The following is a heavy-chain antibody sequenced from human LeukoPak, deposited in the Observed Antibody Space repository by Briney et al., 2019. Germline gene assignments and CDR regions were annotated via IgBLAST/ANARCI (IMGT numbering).Heavy chain of an antibody. CDR3: ARDSSSGWYMRWFDP. CDR1: GGTFSSYA. CDR2: IIPTLGIA. J-gene: IGHJ5*02. V-gene: IGHV1-69*04. D-gene: IGHD6-19*01. Sequence: ASVKVSCKASGGTFSSYAISWVRQAPGQGLEWMGRIIPTLGIANYAQKFQGRVTITADKSTSTAYMELSSLRSEDTAVYYCARDSSSGWYMRWFDPWGQGTLVTVSS.